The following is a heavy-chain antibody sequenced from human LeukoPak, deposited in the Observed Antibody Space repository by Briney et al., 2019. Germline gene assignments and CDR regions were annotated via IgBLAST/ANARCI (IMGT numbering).Heavy chain of an antibody. CDR1: GSRFTSYW. J-gene: IGHJ5*02. D-gene: IGHD2-15*01. CDR2: IDPSDFYT. CDR3: ARPRGIAKNWFDP. Sequence: GAPLKISCKGSGSRFTSYWFSWGRRMPGKGLGGMGRIDPSDFYTNYSPSFQGHVTISADKSISTAYLQWSSLKASDTARYYCARPRGIAKNWFDPWGQGALVTVSS. V-gene: IGHV5-10-1*01.